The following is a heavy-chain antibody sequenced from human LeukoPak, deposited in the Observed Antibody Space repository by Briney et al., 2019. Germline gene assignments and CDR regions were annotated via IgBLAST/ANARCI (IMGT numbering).Heavy chain of an antibody. CDR2: ISYDGSNK. CDR1: GFIFSTYG. J-gene: IGHJ6*02. D-gene: IGHD3-3*01. CDR3: ARDRSIYYDFWSGYYVDYYYYGMDV. V-gene: IGHV3-30*19. Sequence: GGSLRLSCAASGFIFSTYGMHWVRQAPGKGLEWVAVISYDGSNKYYADSVKGRFTISRDNSKNTLYLQMNSLRAEDTAVYYCARDRSIYYDFWSGYYVDYYYYGMDVWGQGTTVTVSS.